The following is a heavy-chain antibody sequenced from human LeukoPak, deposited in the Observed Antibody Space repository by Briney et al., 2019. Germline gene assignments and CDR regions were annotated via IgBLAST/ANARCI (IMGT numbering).Heavy chain of an antibody. D-gene: IGHD3-16*02. V-gene: IGHV1-18*01. Sequence: ASVKVSCKASGYTFTSYGISWVRQAPGQGLEWMGWISAYNGNTNYAQKLQGRVTMTTDTSTSTAYMELRSLRSEDTAVYYCAREKKYVWGSYRSFDYWGQGTLVTVSS. CDR1: GYTFTSYG. CDR3: AREKKYVWGSYRSFDY. CDR2: ISAYNGNT. J-gene: IGHJ4*02.